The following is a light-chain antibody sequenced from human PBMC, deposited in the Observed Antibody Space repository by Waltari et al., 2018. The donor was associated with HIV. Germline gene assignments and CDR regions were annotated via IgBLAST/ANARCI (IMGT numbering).Light chain of an antibody. J-gene: IGKJ1*01. CDR3: RQYNSDFRT. Sequence: DIQMTQSPSPPSAPIGDATPISCRATQAVNSSLAWYQQKSGKAPKLLIYQACTLNTAVASRFTASASGTEFTLTISGLQPDDFATYYCRQYNSDFRTFSQATTV. CDR2: QAC. CDR1: QAVNSS. V-gene: IGKV1-5*03.